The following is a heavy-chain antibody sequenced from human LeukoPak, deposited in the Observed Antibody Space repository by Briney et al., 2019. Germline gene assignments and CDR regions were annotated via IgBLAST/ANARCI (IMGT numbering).Heavy chain of an antibody. CDR2: IYYSGST. CDR3: ARVYGDYLFDY. CDR1: GGSISSYY. Sequence: SETLSLTCTVSGGSISSYYWSWIRQPPGKGLEWIGYIYYSGSTNYNPSLKSRVTISVDKSKNQFSLKLSFVTAADPAVYYCARVYGDYLFDYWGQGTLVTVSS. D-gene: IGHD4-17*01. V-gene: IGHV4-59*01. J-gene: IGHJ4*02.